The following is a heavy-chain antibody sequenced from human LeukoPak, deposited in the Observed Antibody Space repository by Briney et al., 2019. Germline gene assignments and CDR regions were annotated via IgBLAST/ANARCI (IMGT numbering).Heavy chain of an antibody. CDR3: AREFDV. CDR1: GFTFSSYA. Sequence: PGGSLRLSCAASGFTFSSYAMHWVRQAPGKGLEWVAVISYDGSNKYYADSVKGRFTISRDNAKNSLYLQMDSLRAEDTAVYYCAREFDVWGQGTTVTVSS. CDR2: ISYDGSNK. J-gene: IGHJ6*02. V-gene: IGHV3-30-3*01.